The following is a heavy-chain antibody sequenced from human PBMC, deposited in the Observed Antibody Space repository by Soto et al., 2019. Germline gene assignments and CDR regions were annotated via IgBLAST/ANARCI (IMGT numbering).Heavy chain of an antibody. CDR3: ARDRHCSGGSCYILRFDP. CDR2: IIPIFGTA. V-gene: IGHV1-69*12. D-gene: IGHD2-15*01. CDR1: GGTFSSYA. Sequence: QVQLVQSGAEVKKPGSSVKVSCKASGGTFSSYAISWVRQAPGQGLEWMEGIIPIFGTANYAQKFQGRVTITADESTSTAYMELSSLRSEDTDVYYCARDRHCSGGSCYILRFDPWGQGTLVTVSS. J-gene: IGHJ5*02.